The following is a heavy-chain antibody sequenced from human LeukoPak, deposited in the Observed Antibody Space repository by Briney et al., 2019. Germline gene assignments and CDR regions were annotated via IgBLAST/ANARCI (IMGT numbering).Heavy chain of an antibody. CDR2: ISGSGDST. CDR3: AKDRGGSVAGTQFDY. D-gene: IGHD6-19*01. V-gene: IGHV3-23*01. J-gene: IGHJ4*02. Sequence: PGGSLRLSCAASGFTFSSYVMTWFRQAPGKGLEWLSVISGSGDSTYYAVSLRGRFTISRDNSKNTLYLQMNSLRAEDTAVYYCAKDRGGSVAGTQFDYWGQGTLVTVSS. CDR1: GFTFSSYV.